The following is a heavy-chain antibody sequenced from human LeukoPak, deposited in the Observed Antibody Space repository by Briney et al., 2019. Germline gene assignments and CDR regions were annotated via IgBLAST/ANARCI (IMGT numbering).Heavy chain of an antibody. CDR2: INPNSGGT. J-gene: IGHJ4*02. V-gene: IGHV1-2*02. CDR3: ARIRSAAGSIALDY. CDR1: GYTFTGYY. Sequence: ASVKVSCKASGYTFTGYYMHWGRQPPGQGLEWMGWINPNSGGTNYAQKLQGRVIMTTDTSTSTAYIELRSLRSDDTAVYYCARIRSAAGSIALDYWGQGTLVTVSS. D-gene: IGHD3-10*01.